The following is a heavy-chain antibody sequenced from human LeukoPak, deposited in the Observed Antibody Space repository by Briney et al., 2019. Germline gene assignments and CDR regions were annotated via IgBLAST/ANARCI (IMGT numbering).Heavy chain of an antibody. CDR3: TTRVVTTNDY. D-gene: IGHD2-21*02. Sequence: GGSLRLSCAVSGFTFSESWMNWVRQAPGKGLEWVGRVKRKTDGETTDYPAPVKGRFTISRDDSKNTLYMKMKALKTEETAVYYCTTRVVTTNDYWGQGTLVTVSS. CDR1: GFTFSESW. J-gene: IGHJ4*02. CDR2: VKRKTDGETT. V-gene: IGHV3-15*01.